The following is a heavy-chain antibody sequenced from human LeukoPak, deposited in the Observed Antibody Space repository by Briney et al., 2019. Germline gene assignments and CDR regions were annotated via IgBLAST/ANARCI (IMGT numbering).Heavy chain of an antibody. D-gene: IGHD2-2*01. V-gene: IGHV1-18*01. Sequence: GASVKVSCKASGYTFTSYGISWVRQAPGQGLEWMGWISAYNGNTNYAQKLQGRVTMTPDTSTSTAYMELRSLRSDDTAVYYCARGVVGTYYYYYMDVWGKGTTVTVSS. CDR1: GYTFTSYG. J-gene: IGHJ6*03. CDR3: ARGVVGTYYYYYMDV. CDR2: ISAYNGNT.